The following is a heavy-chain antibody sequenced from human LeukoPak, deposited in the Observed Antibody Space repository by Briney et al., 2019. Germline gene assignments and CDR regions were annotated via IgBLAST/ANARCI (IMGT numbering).Heavy chain of an antibody. CDR2: IYSGGST. CDR1: GFTVSSNY. CDR3: ARESGYGSGSSFDY. Sequence: GGSLRLSCAASGFTVSSNYMSWVRQAPGKGLEWVSVIYSGGSTYYADSVKGRFTISRDNSKNTLYLQMNSLRAEDTAAYYCARESGYGSGSSFDYWGQGTQVTVSS. J-gene: IGHJ4*02. D-gene: IGHD3-10*01. V-gene: IGHV3-66*01.